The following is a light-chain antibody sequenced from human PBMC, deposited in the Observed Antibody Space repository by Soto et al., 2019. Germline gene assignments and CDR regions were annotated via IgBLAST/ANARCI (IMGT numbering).Light chain of an antibody. CDR1: QDITNF. V-gene: IGKV1-33*01. J-gene: IGKJ5*01. CDR2: AAS. CDR3: QQYDILTT. Sequence: DIQMTQSPSSLSASIGARVTITCQASQDITNFLNWYQQTPGKAPKLLIYAASNLETGVPSRFSGSGSGTDFTFTISSLQPEDIATYYCQQYDILTTFGHGTRLEIK.